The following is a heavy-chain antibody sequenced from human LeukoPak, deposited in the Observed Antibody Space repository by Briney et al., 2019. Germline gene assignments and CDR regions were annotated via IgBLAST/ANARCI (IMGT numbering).Heavy chain of an antibody. CDR1: GFTFSSYW. D-gene: IGHD6-13*01. Sequence: PGGSLRLSCAASGFTFSSYWMHWVRQAPGKGLVRVSRINSDGSSTSYADSVKGRFTISRDNAKNTLYLQMNSLRAEDTAVYYCARALPLYSSSWLDIWGQGTMVTVSS. CDR2: INSDGSST. V-gene: IGHV3-74*01. J-gene: IGHJ3*02. CDR3: ARALPLYSSSWLDI.